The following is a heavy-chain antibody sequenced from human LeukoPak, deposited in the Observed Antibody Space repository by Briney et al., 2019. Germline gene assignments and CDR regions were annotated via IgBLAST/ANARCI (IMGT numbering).Heavy chain of an antibody. Sequence: GGSLRLSCAASGFTFSDYYMSWIRQAPGRGLEWVSYISSSGSTIYYADSVKGRFTISRDNAKNSLYLQMNSLRAEDTAVYYCARDFGPDYYDSSGEGAFDIWGQGTMVTVSS. V-gene: IGHV3-11*04. CDR3: ARDFGPDYYDSSGEGAFDI. CDR1: GFTFSDYY. J-gene: IGHJ3*02. CDR2: ISSSGSTI. D-gene: IGHD3-22*01.